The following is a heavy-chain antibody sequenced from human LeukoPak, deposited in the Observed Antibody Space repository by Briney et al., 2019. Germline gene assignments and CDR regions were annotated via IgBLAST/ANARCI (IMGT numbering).Heavy chain of an antibody. J-gene: IGHJ4*02. CDR3: ARTVTYFDY. CDR2: IYYSGST. V-gene: IGHV4-59*01. CDR1: GGSISSYY. Sequence: SETLSLTCTVSGGSISSYYWSWVRQPPGKGLEWIGYIYYSGSTNYNPSLKSRVTISVDTSKNQFSLKPSSVTAADTAVYYCARTVTYFDYWGQGTLVTVSS. D-gene: IGHD2-21*02.